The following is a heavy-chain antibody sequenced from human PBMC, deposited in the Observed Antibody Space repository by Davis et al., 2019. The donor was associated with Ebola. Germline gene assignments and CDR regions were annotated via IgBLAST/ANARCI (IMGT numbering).Heavy chain of an antibody. CDR3: AIPEDGMDV. V-gene: IGHV4-59*05. CDR2: IYYSGST. J-gene: IGHJ6*02. D-gene: IGHD2-21*01. Sequence: PSETLSLTCTVSGGSISPYYWSWIRQPPGKGLEWIGSIYYSGSTYYNPSLKSRVTISVDTSKNQFSLKLSSVTAADTAVYYCAIPEDGMDVWGQGTTVTVSS. CDR1: GGSISPYY.